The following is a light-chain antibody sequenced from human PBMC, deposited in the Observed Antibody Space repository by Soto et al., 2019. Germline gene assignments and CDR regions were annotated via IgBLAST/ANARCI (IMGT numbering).Light chain of an antibody. CDR1: QSISSN. CDR3: QQSYSTPLT. V-gene: IGKV1-39*01. Sequence: DIQMTQSPSSLSASVGDRVTITCRASQSISSNLNWYQQKPGKAPKLLIYAASSWQSGVPSRFSGGGSGTDFTLTISSLQPEDFATYSCQQSYSTPLTFGGGTKVDIK. J-gene: IGKJ4*01. CDR2: AAS.